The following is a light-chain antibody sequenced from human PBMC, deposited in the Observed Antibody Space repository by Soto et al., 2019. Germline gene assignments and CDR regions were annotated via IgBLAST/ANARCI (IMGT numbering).Light chain of an antibody. Sequence: EIVLTQSPATLSLSPGERATLSCRASQGVSTYLAWYQHKPGQAPRLLISDASNRATGIPARFSGSGSGTDFILTISSLEPEDFALYYCQQRYTWPLTFGGGTKVEIK. J-gene: IGKJ4*01. CDR3: QQRYTWPLT. CDR2: DAS. CDR1: QGVSTY. V-gene: IGKV3-11*01.